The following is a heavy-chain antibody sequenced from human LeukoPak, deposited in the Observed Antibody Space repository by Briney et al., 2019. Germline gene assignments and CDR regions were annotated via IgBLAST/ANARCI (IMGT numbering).Heavy chain of an antibody. D-gene: IGHD3-9*01. Sequence: PGGSLRLSCAASGFTFSSYSMNWVRQAPGKGLEWVSYISSSSSTIYYADSVKGRFTISRDNAKNSLYLQMNSLRAEDTAVYYCARDPNYYDILTGLFFDYWGQGTLVTVSS. CDR3: ARDPNYYDILTGLFFDY. CDR2: ISSSSSTI. J-gene: IGHJ4*02. CDR1: GFTFSSYS. V-gene: IGHV3-48*04.